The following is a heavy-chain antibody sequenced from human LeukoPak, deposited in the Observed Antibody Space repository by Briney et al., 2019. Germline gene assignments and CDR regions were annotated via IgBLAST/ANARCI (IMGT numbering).Heavy chain of an antibody. Sequence: GASVKVSCKASGYTFTGYYIHWVRQAPGQGLEWMGWINPNSGGTNYAQKFQGRVTMTRDTSISTAYMELSSLRSDDTAVYYCARTISPNRYTGSFPSYFDYWGQGTLVTVSS. CDR3: ARTISPNRYTGSFPSYFDY. J-gene: IGHJ4*02. CDR2: INPNSGGT. D-gene: IGHD1-26*01. V-gene: IGHV1-2*02. CDR1: GYTFTGYY.